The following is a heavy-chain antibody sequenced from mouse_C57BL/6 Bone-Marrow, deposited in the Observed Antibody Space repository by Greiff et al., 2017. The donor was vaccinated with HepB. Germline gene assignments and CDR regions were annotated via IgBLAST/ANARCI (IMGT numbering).Heavy chain of an antibody. J-gene: IGHJ4*01. D-gene: IGHD2-3*01. V-gene: IGHV2-5*01. CDR1: GFSLTSYG. CDR2: IWRGGST. Sequence: VQLVESGPGLVQPSQSLSITCTVSGFSLTSYGVHWVRQSPGKGLEWLGVIWRGGSTDYNAAFMSRLSITKDNSKSQVFFKMNSLQADDTAIYYCAKDDGYSYYAMDYWGQGTSVTVAS. CDR3: AKDDGYSYYAMDY.